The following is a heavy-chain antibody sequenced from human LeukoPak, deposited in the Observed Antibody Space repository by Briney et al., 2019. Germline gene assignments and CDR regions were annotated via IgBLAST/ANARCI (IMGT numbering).Heavy chain of an antibody. J-gene: IGHJ3*02. CDR2: IYHSGST. CDR3: ARGIAAAPERAFDI. Sequence: SETLSLTCTVSGGSISSSSYYWGWIRQPPGKGLEWIGEIYHSGSTNYNPSLKSRVTISVDTSKNQFSLKMSSVTAADTAVYYCARGIAAAPERAFDIWGQGTVVTVSS. V-gene: IGHV4-39*07. CDR1: GGSISSSSYY. D-gene: IGHD6-13*01.